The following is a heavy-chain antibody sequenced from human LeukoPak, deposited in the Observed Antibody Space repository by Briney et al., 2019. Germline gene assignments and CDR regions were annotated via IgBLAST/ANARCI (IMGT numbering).Heavy chain of an antibody. CDR3: AKDFRPMAAPSYGMDV. V-gene: IGHV3-30*18. CDR1: GFPFSSYW. J-gene: IGHJ6*02. D-gene: IGHD6-13*01. CDR2: ISYDGSNK. Sequence: GGSLRLSCAASGFPFSSYWMTWVRQAPGKGLEWVAVISYDGSNKYYADSVKGRFTISRDNSKNTLYLQMNSLRAEDTAVYYCAKDFRPMAAPSYGMDVWGQGTTVTVSS.